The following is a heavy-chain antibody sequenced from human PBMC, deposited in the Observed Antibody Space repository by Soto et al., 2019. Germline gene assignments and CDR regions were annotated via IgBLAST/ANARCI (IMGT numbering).Heavy chain of an antibody. J-gene: IGHJ6*02. D-gene: IGHD1-26*01. CDR2: IYSGGST. CDR3: GRGVGATFYYYGMDV. V-gene: IGHV3-53*01. CDR1: GFTVSSNY. Sequence: HPGGSLRLSCAASGFTVSSNYMSWVRQAPGKGLEWVSVIYSGGSTYYADSVKGRFTISRDNSKNTLYLQMNSLRAEDTAVYYCGRGVGATFYYYGMDVWGQGTTVTVSS.